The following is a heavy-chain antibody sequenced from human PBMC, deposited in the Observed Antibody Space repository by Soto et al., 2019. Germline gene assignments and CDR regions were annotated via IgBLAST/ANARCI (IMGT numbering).Heavy chain of an antibody. CDR2: IYYDGSNK. D-gene: IGHD2-15*01. CDR3: ARPYCSGGICHYYFDY. CDR1: GFTFSSYA. Sequence: QVQLVESGGGVVQPGRSLRLSCAAYGFTFSSYAMHWVRQAPGRGLEWVAVIYYDGSNKYYVDSVKGRFTISRDHSKNTLYLQMNGLRAEDTAVYYCARPYCSGGICHYYFDYWGQGTLVTVSS. J-gene: IGHJ4*02. V-gene: IGHV3-33*01.